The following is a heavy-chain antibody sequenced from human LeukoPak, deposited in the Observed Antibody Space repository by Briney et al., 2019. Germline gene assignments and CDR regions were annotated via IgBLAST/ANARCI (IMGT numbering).Heavy chain of an antibody. CDR1: GFTFSSYA. CDR3: ARDRPNYYDTSGHYYRRDGDY. V-gene: IGHV3-23*01. Sequence: GGSLRLSCAASGFTFSSYAMSWVRQAPGKGLEWVSAISGSGGSTYYADSVKGRFTISRDNSKNTLYLQLNSLRAEDTAVYYCARDRPNYYDTSGHYYRRDGDYWGQGTLVTVSS. CDR2: ISGSGGST. J-gene: IGHJ4*02. D-gene: IGHD3-22*01.